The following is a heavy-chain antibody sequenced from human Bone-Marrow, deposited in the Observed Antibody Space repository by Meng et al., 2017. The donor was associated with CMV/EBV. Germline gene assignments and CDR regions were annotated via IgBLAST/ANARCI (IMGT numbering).Heavy chain of an antibody. Sequence: GESLKISCEGSGYSCTSYWSGWVRQMPGKGLEWMGIIYPGDSDTRYRPSFQGQVTISADKAISTAYRQWSSLKAADTAMYYWARRYCSSTSCWVFDYWGQGPLVTVSS. CDR3: ARRYCSSTSCWVFDY. V-gene: IGHV5-51*01. D-gene: IGHD2-2*01. CDR2: IYPGDSDT. J-gene: IGHJ4*02. CDR1: GYSCTSYW.